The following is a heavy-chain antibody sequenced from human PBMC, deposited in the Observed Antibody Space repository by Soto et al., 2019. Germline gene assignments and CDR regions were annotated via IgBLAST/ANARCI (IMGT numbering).Heavy chain of an antibody. CDR1: GGSISRYY. J-gene: IGHJ3*02. CDR3: ARAWGYAFDI. D-gene: IGHD7-27*01. CDR2: IYYSGST. Sequence: SETLSLTCTVSGGSISRYYWSLIRQPPGKGLEWIGYIYYSGSTNYNPSLKSRVTISVDTSKNQFSLKLSSVTAADTAVYYCARAWGYAFDIWGQGTMVPLSS. V-gene: IGHV4-59*01.